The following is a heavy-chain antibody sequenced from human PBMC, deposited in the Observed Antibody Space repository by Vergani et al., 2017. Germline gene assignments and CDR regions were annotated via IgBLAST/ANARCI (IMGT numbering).Heavy chain of an antibody. V-gene: IGHV5-51*03. D-gene: IGHD3-10*01. Sequence: EVQLVQSGAEVKTPGESLKISCTGSGYSFTSYWIGWVRQMPGKGLEWMGIIHPGDSDTRYSPSFQGQVTISADKSISTAYLQWSSLKASDTAMYYCARGEGLRWFGARAGMDVWGQGTTVTVS. CDR3: ARGEGLRWFGARAGMDV. J-gene: IGHJ6*02. CDR1: GYSFTSYW. CDR2: IHPGDSDT.